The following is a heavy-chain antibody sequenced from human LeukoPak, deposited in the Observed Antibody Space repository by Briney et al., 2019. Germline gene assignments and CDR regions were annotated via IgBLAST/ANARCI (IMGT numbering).Heavy chain of an antibody. Sequence: SETLSLTCTVSGGSISSGSYYWSWIRQPPGKGLEWIGEIYHRGNTNYNPSLKSRVTISVDKSKTQFSLKLNSVTAADTAVYYCAREVLYSSGSSIFDYWGQGTLVTVSS. D-gene: IGHD3-22*01. CDR3: AREVLYSSGSSIFDY. CDR2: IYHRGNT. V-gene: IGHV4-39*07. J-gene: IGHJ4*02. CDR1: GGSISSGSYY.